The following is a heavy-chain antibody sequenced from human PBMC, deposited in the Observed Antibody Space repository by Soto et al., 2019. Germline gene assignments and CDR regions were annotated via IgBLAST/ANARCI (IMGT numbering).Heavy chain of an antibody. J-gene: IGHJ4*02. D-gene: IGHD6-19*01. CDR3: GGGVGWLFDY. CDR2: MKQDGSEI. CDR1: GFTFNTYW. Sequence: EVQLVESGGGLVQPGGSLRLSCAASGFTFNTYWMTWVRQAPGKGLEWVANMKQDGSEIHYVDSVKGRFTISRDNAKNSLYLQMNSLRAEDTAVYYCGGGVGWLFDYWGQGTLVTVSS. V-gene: IGHV3-7*02.